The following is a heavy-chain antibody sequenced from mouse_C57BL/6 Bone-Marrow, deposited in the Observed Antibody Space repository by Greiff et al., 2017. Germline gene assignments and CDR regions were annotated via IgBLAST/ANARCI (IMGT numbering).Heavy chain of an antibody. Sequence: EVQLQQSGPVLVKPGASVKMSCKASGYTFTDYYMNWVQQSHGKSLEWIGVINPYNGGTSYNLKFKGKATLTVDKSSSTAYMELNSLTSEDAAVYYCATGPDYWGQGTTLTVSS. CDR2: INPYNGGT. V-gene: IGHV1-19*01. CDR3: ATGPDY. CDR1: GYTFTDYY. D-gene: IGHD4-1*01. J-gene: IGHJ2*01.